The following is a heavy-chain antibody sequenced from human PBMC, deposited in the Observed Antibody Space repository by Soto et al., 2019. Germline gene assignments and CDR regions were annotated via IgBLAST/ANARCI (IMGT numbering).Heavy chain of an antibody. CDR3: ARAYSSSWSYYFDY. V-gene: IGHV4-39*01. CDR2: IYYSGST. D-gene: IGHD6-13*01. Sequence: QLQLQESGPGLVKPSETLSLTCTVSGGSISSSSYYWGWIRQPPGKGLEWIGSIYYSGSTYYNPSLKGRVTISVDTSKNQFSLKLSSVTAADTAVYYCARAYSSSWSYYFDYWGQGTLVTVSS. CDR1: GGSISSSSYY. J-gene: IGHJ4*02.